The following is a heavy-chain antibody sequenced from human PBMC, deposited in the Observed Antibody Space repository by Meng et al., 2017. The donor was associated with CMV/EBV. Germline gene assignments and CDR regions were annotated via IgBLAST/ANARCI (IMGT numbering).Heavy chain of an antibody. D-gene: IGHD5-12*01. V-gene: IGHV1-18*01. Sequence: GQLVQSCAEVKTPGDSVKVSCKASAYTFTSYGISWVRQAPGQGLEWMGWISAYNGNTNYAQKLQGRVTMTTDTSTSTAYMELRSLRSDDTAVYYCARGGASSGYDLIDYWGQGTLVTVSS. CDR2: ISAYNGNT. CDR1: AYTFTSYG. J-gene: IGHJ4*02. CDR3: ARGGASSGYDLIDY.